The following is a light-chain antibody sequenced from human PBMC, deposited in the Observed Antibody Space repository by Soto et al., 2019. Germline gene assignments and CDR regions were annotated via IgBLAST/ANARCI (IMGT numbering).Light chain of an antibody. Sequence: DIQLTQSPSFLSASVGDRVTITCRASQGISSYLAWYQQKPGKAPKLLIYASSTLQSGVPSRFSGSGSGTEFTLTISSLQPEDFATYYCQQANSFPFTFGGGTKVEIK. J-gene: IGKJ4*01. CDR1: QGISSY. CDR3: QQANSFPFT. V-gene: IGKV1-9*01. CDR2: ASS.